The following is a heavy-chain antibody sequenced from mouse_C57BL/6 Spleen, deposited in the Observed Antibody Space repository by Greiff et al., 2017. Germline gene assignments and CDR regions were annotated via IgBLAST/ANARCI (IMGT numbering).Heavy chain of an antibody. CDR3: ARAGSTRNFDY. CDR1: GYSITSGYY. J-gene: IGHJ2*01. D-gene: IGHD1-1*01. V-gene: IGHV3-6*01. CDR2: ISYDGSN. Sequence: EVKVEESGPGLVKPSQSLSLTCSVTGYSITSGYYWNWIRQFPGNKLEWMGYISYDGSNNYNPSLKNRISITRDTSKNQFFLKLNSVTTEDTATYYCARAGSTRNFDYWGQGTTLTVSS.